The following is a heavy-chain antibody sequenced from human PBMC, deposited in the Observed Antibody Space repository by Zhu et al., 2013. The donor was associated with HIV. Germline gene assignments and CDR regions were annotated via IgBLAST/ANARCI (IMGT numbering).Heavy chain of an antibody. J-gene: IGHJ4*02. CDR3: ARSTSWYGVHY. Sequence: QVQLQESGPGLVKPSETLSLTCTVSGGSVSSGSYYWSWIRQPPGKGLEWIGYIYYSGSTNYNPSLKSRVTISVDTSRNQISLKLTSVTAADTAVYYCARSTSWYGVHYWGQGILVTVSS. V-gene: IGHV4-61*01. CDR2: IYYSGST. CDR1: GGSVSSGSYY. D-gene: IGHD6-13*01.